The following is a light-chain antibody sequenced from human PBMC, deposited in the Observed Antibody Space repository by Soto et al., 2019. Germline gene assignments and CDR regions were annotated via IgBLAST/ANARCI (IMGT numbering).Light chain of an antibody. CDR3: QQSYSTLYT. CDR1: QSISSY. V-gene: IGKV1-39*01. J-gene: IGKJ2*01. Sequence: DVQMTQSPSSLSASVGDRVTITCRASQSISSYLNWYQQKPGKAPKVLIYAASSLQSGVPSRFSGSGSGTDFTLTISSLQPEEFATYYCQQSYSTLYTFGQGTKLEIK. CDR2: AAS.